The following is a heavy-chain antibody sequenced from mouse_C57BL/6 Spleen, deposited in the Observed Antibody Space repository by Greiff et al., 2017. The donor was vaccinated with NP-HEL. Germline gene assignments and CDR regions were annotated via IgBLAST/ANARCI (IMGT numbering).Heavy chain of an antibody. D-gene: IGHD2-2*01. CDR2: IRNKANGYTT. J-gene: IGHJ3*01. V-gene: IGHV7-3*01. CDR1: GFTFTDYY. CDR3: ARYNGYGQAWFAY. Sequence: EVKLVESGGGLVQPGGSLSLSCAASGFTFTDYYMSWVRQPPGKALEWLGFIRNKANGYTTEYSASVKGRFTISRDNSQSILYLQMNALRAEDSATYYCARYNGYGQAWFAYWGQGTLVTVSA.